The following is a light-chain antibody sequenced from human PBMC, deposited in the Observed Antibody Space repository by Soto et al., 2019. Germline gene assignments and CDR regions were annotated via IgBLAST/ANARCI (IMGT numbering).Light chain of an antibody. CDR1: QSVSSN. J-gene: IGKJ1*01. CDR3: QQYNSYSEA. CDR2: GAS. V-gene: IGKV3-15*01. Sequence: EIVMTQSPATLSVSPGERATLSCRAGQSVSSNVAWYQQKPGQAPRLLIYGASIRATGIPARFSGSGSGTEFTLTISSLQSEDFALYYCQQYNSYSEAFGQGTKVELK.